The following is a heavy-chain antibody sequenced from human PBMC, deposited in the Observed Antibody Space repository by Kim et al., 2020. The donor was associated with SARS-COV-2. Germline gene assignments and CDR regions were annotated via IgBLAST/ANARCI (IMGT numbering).Heavy chain of an antibody. CDR2: IYYSGST. CDR3: ARQTWDGDTYFQH. D-gene: IGHD2-21*02. CDR1: GGSISSSSYY. J-gene: IGHJ1*01. Sequence: SETLSLTCTVSGGSISSSSYYWGWIRQPPGKGLEWIGSIYYSGSTYYNPSLKSRVTISVDTSKNQFSLKLSSVTTADTAVYYCARQTWDGDTYFQHWGQGTLVTVSS. V-gene: IGHV4-39*01.